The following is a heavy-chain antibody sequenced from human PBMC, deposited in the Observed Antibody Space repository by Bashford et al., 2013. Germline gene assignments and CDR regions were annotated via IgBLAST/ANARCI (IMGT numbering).Heavy chain of an antibody. CDR3: ARVFATLTTVVSHSDN. J-gene: IGHJ4*02. Sequence: SSETLSLTCTVSGGSISSYYWSWIRQPPGKGLEWIGYIYYSGSTNYNPSLKSRVTISVDTSKNQFSLKLSSVTAADTAVYYCARVFATLTTVVSHSDNWGQGTLVTVSS. D-gene: IGHD4-23*01. CDR1: GGSISSYY. CDR2: IYYSGST. V-gene: IGHV4-59*01.